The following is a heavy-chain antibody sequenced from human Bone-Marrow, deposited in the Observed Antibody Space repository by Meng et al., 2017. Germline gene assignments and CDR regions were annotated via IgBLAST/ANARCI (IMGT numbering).Heavy chain of an antibody. CDR3: ARVLVWKSGEHHWFDP. J-gene: IGHJ5*02. CDR1: GGTFSSYA. V-gene: IGHV1-69*06. Sequence: QVQLVEFGAEVKKPGSSGKASCKASGGTFSSYAISWVRQAPGQGLEWMGGIIPIFGTANYAQKFQGRVTITADKSTSTAYMELSSLRSEDTAVYYCARVLVWKSGEHHWFDPWGQGTLVTVFS. D-gene: IGHD7-27*01. CDR2: IIPIFGTA.